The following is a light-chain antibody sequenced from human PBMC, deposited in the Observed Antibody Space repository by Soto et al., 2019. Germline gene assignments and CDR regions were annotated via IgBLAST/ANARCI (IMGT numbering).Light chain of an antibody. CDR1: QDIRSY. CDR3: HQNVTLLT. CDR2: DAS. J-gene: IGKJ5*01. Sequence: DIQMTQSPSSLSASEGDRVTINCQASQDIRSYLNWYQKKPGKAPQLMIDDASKLQTGVQSRVNRIGSGKDFHFPISSRQAQDVATYCCHQNVTLLTCGQGTGLEIK. V-gene: IGKV1-33*01.